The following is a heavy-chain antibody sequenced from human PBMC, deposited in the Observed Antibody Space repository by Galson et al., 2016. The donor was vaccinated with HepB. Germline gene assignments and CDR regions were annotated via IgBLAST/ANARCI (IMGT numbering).Heavy chain of an antibody. CDR2: IYHNGLT. CDR3: ATMYGSGGFYGFDY. V-gene: IGHV4-4*02. CDR1: SGSISYSTW. Sequence: SETLSLTCAVSSGSISYSTWWSWVRQSPGQGLEWIGQIYHNGLTNYNPSLDTRLTISVDKSKKHFSLRLSSVTAADSAVYYCATMYGSGGFYGFDYWGQGTLVTVAS. D-gene: IGHD3-22*01. J-gene: IGHJ4*02.